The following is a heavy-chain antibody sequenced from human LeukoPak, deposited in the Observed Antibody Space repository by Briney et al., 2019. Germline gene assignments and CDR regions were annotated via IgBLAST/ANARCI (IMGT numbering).Heavy chain of an antibody. V-gene: IGHV1-69*01. CDR2: IIPIFGTA. D-gene: IGHD3-10*01. CDR1: GGTFSSYA. J-gene: IGHJ6*03. Sequence: GSSVKVSCKASGGTFSSYAISWVRQAPGQGLEWMGGIIPIFGTANYAQKFQGRVTITADESTSTAYMELSSLRSEDTAVYYCATDDPMVRGPPRYYYYYMDVWGKGTTVTVSS. CDR3: ATDDPMVRGPPRYYYYYMDV.